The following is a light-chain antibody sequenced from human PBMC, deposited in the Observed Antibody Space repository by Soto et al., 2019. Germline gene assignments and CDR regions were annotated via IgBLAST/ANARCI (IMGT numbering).Light chain of an antibody. Sequence: EIVLTQSPATLSLSPGEGATLSCRARQSITSYLAWYQQKPGQAPRLLIYDASNRATGIPARFSGSGSGTDFTLTISSLEPEDFAVYYCQQRSNWPLTFGGGTKVDIK. J-gene: IGKJ4*01. CDR2: DAS. CDR3: QQRSNWPLT. CDR1: QSITSY. V-gene: IGKV3-11*01.